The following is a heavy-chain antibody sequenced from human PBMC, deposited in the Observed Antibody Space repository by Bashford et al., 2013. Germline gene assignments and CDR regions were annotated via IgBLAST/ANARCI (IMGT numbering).Heavy chain of an antibody. J-gene: IGHJ6*02. CDR2: IDPDSGDT. D-gene: IGHD6-13*01. V-gene: IGHV1-2*02. CDR1: RYTFTGYY. Sequence: VASVKVSCKALRYTFTGYYINWMRQAPGQGLEWMGWIDPDSGDTNVAQKFQGRVTMTKDTSINTAYVELSRLRSDDTAVYYCARDGTKYYYGMDVWGQGTTVTVSS. CDR3: ARDGTKYYYGMDV.